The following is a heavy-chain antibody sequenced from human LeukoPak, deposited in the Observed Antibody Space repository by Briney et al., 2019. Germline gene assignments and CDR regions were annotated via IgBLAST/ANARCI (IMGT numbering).Heavy chain of an antibody. CDR2: ISSSGSTI. CDR1: GFTFSSYS. D-gene: IGHD6-13*01. J-gene: IGHJ4*02. Sequence: GGSLRLSCAASGFTFSSYSMNWVRQAPGKGLEWVSYISSSGSTIYYADSVKGRFTISRDNAKNSLYLQMNSLRAEDTAIYYCARDPGTLATYFDYWGPGTLVTVSS. V-gene: IGHV3-48*04. CDR3: ARDPGTLATYFDY.